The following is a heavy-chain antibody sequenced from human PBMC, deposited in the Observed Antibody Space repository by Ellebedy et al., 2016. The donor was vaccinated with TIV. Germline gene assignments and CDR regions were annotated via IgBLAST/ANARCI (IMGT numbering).Heavy chain of an antibody. V-gene: IGHV3-33*01. D-gene: IGHD4-23*01. CDR2: IWFDGTNK. CDR1: GFTLSSSG. Sequence: GESLKISCAASGFTLSSSGIHWVRQAPGKGLDWAAVIWFDGTNKYYADSVKGRFTISRDNSKNTLYLQMHSLRAEDTAVYYCARDRHRPGNPGNYYYYGIDVWGQGTTVTVSS. CDR3: ARDRHRPGNPGNYYYYGIDV. J-gene: IGHJ6*02.